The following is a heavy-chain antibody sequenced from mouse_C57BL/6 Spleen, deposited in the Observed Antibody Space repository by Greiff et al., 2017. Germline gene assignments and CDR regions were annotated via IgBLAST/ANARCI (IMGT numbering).Heavy chain of an antibody. D-gene: IGHD1-1*01. V-gene: IGHV1-50*01. CDR1: GYTFTSYW. CDR2: IDPSDSYT. Sequence: VQLQQPGAELVKPGASVKLSCKASGYTFTSYWMQWVKQRPGQGLEWIGEIDPSDSYTNYNQKFKGKATLTVDTSSSTAYMQLSSLTSEDSAVYYCGGYYYGSSPSMDYWGQGTSVTVSS. CDR3: GGYYYGSSPSMDY. J-gene: IGHJ4*01.